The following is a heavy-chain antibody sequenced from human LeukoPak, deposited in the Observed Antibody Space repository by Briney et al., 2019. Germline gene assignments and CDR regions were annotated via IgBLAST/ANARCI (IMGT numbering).Heavy chain of an antibody. CDR1: GGSVSSGSYY. CDR2: IYYSGST. J-gene: IGHJ5*02. D-gene: IGHD1/OR15-1a*01. V-gene: IGHV4-61*01. CDR3: AREGPGSGLSRLRKTSWFDP. Sequence: SETLSLTCTVSGGSVSSGSYYWSWIRQPPGKGLEWIGYIYYSGSTNYNPSLKSRVTISVDTSKNQFSLKLSSVTAADTAVYYCAREGPGSGLSRLRKTSWFDPWGQGTLVTVSS.